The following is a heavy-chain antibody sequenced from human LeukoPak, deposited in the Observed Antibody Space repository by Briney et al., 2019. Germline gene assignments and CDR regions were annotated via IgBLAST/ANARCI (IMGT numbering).Heavy chain of an antibody. CDR1: GGSISSNSSY. V-gene: IGHV4-39*07. J-gene: IGHJ4*02. Sequence: PSETLSLTCTVSGGSISSNSSYWGWIRQPPGKGLEWIGEINHSGSTNYNPSLKSRVTISVDTSKNQFSLKLSSVTAADTAVYYCARAGGRYYYDSSPSYWGQGTLVTVSS. CDR2: INHSGST. D-gene: IGHD3-22*01. CDR3: ARAGGRYYYDSSPSY.